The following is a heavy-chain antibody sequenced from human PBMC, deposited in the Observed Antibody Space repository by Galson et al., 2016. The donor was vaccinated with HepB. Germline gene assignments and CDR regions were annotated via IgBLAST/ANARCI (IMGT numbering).Heavy chain of an antibody. J-gene: IGHJ4*02. CDR2: ISYDGSHK. CDR3: GKRIPVAGSWGGGLDY. Sequence: SLRLSCAASGFTFSSYGMHWVRQAPGKGLEWVAAISYDGSHKYYADSVKGRFTISRDSSKNTVYLQANSLRAEDTAVYYCGKRIPVAGSWGGGLDYWGQGTLVTGSS. CDR1: GFTFSSYG. D-gene: IGHD6-19*01. V-gene: IGHV3-30*18.